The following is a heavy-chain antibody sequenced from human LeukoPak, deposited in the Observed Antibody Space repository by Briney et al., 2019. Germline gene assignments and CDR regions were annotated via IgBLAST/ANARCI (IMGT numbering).Heavy chain of an antibody. Sequence: SETLSLTCAVSGDSISSTSHHWGWIRQSPGKGLEWIGSIYNGRTTYYNPSLNSRVTISVLTSKNQFSLQLNSVTAADTAVYYCARHDGRGGSTIGAFDSWGQGSLVAVSS. J-gene: IGHJ4*02. CDR2: IYNGRTT. CDR3: ARHDGRGGSTIGAFDS. D-gene: IGHD5-24*01. V-gene: IGHV4-39*01. CDR1: GDSISSTSHH.